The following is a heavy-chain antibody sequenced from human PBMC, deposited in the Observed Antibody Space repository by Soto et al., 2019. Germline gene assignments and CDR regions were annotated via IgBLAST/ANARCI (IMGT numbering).Heavy chain of an antibody. J-gene: IGHJ6*03. Sequence: GGSLRLSCAASGFTFSDYYMSWIRQAPGKGLEWVSYISSSGSTIYYADSVKGRFTISRDNAKNSLYLQMNSLRAEDTAVYYCARGVRVLRYFETTNYMDVWGKGTTVTVSS. V-gene: IGHV3-11*01. D-gene: IGHD3-9*01. CDR3: ARGVRVLRYFETTNYMDV. CDR2: ISSSGSTI. CDR1: GFTFSDYY.